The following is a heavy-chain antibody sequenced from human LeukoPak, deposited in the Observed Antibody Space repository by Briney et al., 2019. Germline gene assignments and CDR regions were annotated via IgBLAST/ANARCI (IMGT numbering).Heavy chain of an antibody. D-gene: IGHD3-22*01. CDR1: GGTFSSYA. J-gene: IGHJ4*02. CDR2: IIPIFGTA. V-gene: IGHV1-69*05. CDR3: AARGAYYYDSSGYWPLDFDY. Sequence: SVKVSCKASGGTFSSYAISWVRQAPGQGLEWMGGIIPIFGTANYAQKFQGRVTITTDESTSTAYMELSSLRSEDTAVYYCAARGAYYYDSSGYWPLDFDYWGQGTLVTVSS.